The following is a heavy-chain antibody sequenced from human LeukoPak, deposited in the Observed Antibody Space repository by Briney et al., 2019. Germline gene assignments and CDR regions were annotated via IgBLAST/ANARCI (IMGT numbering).Heavy chain of an antibody. D-gene: IGHD6-13*01. Sequence: SETLTLTCTVSGASISSYYWSWVRQPAAEGLEWIGRIYTSSSTNYKPSLKSRVTMSVDTSKNQFSLKLPSVTAADTAVYYCARDGVENSSWYPLDSWGPGTLVTVSS. CDR1: GASISSYY. CDR2: IYTSSST. J-gene: IGHJ4*02. CDR3: ARDGVENSSWYPLDS. V-gene: IGHV4-4*07.